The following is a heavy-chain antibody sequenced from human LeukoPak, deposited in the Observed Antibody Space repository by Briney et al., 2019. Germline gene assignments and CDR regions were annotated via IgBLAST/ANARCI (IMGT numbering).Heavy chain of an antibody. CDR3: ARDCGRCSSTSCYTVNNWFDP. J-gene: IGHJ5*02. D-gene: IGHD2-2*02. V-gene: IGHV1-46*01. CDR2: INPSGGST. Sequence: PVASVKVSCKASGYTFTSYYMHWVRQAPGQGLEWMGIINPSGGSTSYAQKFQGRVTMTRDTSISTAYMELSRLRSDDTAVYYCARDCGRCSSTSCYTVNNWFDPWGQGTLVTVSS. CDR1: GYTFTSYY.